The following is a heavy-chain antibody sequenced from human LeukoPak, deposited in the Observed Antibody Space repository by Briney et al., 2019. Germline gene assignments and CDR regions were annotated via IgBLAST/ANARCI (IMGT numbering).Heavy chain of an antibody. CDR3: ASQLTYYYDSSGYYYSDY. CDR1: GYTFTGCY. D-gene: IGHD3-22*01. J-gene: IGHJ4*02. CDR2: INPNSGGT. V-gene: IGHV1-2*02. Sequence: ASVKVSCKASGYTFTGCYMHWVRQAPGQGLEWMGWINPNSGGTNYAQKFQGRVTMTRDTSISTAYMELSRLRSDDTAVYYCASQLTYYYDSSGYYYSDYWGQGTLVTVSS.